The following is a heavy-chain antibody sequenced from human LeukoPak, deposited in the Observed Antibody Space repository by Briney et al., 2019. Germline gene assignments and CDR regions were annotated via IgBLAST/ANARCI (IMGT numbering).Heavy chain of an antibody. CDR2: ISYDGSNK. V-gene: IGHV3-30-3*01. D-gene: IGHD3-22*01. CDR3: ARDPAVTMIVVATGWFDP. CDR1: GFTFSSYA. Sequence: PGRSLRLSCAASGFTFSSYAMHWVRQAPGKGLEWVAVISYDGSNKYYADSVKGRFTISRDNSKNTLYLQMNSLRAEDTAVYYCARDPAVTMIVVATGWFDPWGQGTLVTVSS. J-gene: IGHJ5*02.